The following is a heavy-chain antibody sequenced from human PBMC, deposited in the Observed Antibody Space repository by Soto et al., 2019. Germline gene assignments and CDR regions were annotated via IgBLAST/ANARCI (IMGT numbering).Heavy chain of an antibody. Sequence: EASVKVSCKASGYTFTSYAMHWVRQAPGQRLEWMGWINAGNGNTKYSQKFQGRVTITRDTSASTAYMELSSLRSEDTAVYYCARDSGLRTRFGYWGQGTLVTVSS. J-gene: IGHJ4*02. CDR1: GYTFTSYA. CDR2: INAGNGNT. D-gene: IGHD2-2*01. CDR3: ARDSGLRTRFGY. V-gene: IGHV1-3*01.